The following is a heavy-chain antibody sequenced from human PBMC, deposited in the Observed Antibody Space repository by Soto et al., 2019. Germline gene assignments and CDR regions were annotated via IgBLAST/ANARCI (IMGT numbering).Heavy chain of an antibody. V-gene: IGHV4-30-4*01. Sequence: SETLSLTGTVSGGSLSSGDYYWSWIRQPPGKGLEWIGYIYYSGSTYYNPSLKSRVTISVDTSKNQFSLKLSSVTAADTAVYYCARDSFRLWFGESYGMDVWGQGTTVTVSS. CDR2: IYYSGST. CDR3: ARDSFRLWFGESYGMDV. CDR1: GGSLSSGDYY. D-gene: IGHD3-10*01. J-gene: IGHJ6*02.